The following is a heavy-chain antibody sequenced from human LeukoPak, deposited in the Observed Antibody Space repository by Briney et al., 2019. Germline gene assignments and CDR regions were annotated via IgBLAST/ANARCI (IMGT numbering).Heavy chain of an antibody. CDR1: GFTFSSYG. V-gene: IGHV3-30*02. Sequence: GGSLRLSCAASGFTFSSYGMHWVRQAPGKGLEWVAVIWYGGSNKYYADSVKGRFTISRDNSKNTLYLQMNSLRAEDTAVYYCAKGAARGAEYFQHWGQGTLVTVSS. CDR2: IWYGGSNK. J-gene: IGHJ1*01. D-gene: IGHD6-6*01. CDR3: AKGAARGAEYFQH.